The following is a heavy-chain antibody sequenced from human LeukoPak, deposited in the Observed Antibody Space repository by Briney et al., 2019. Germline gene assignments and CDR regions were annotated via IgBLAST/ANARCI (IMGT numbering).Heavy chain of an antibody. V-gene: IGHV3-30-3*01. Sequence: PGGSLRLSCEGSGFMFSYYSMHWVRQTPGRGLEWVAVISHDGSNKFYADSVQGRFTISRDNSNNTLSLQMDSLRLDDTAVYFCARDFCSGGSCYPDAFDIWGQGTMVTVSS. CDR3: ARDFCSGGSCYPDAFDI. J-gene: IGHJ3*02. D-gene: IGHD2-15*01. CDR1: GFMFSYYS. CDR2: ISHDGSNK.